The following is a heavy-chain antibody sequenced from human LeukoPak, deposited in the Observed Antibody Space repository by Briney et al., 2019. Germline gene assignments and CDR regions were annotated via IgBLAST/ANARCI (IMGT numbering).Heavy chain of an antibody. CDR2: ISYDGSNK. V-gene: IGHV3-30*01. D-gene: IGHD2-2*01. J-gene: IGHJ5*02. Sequence: GGSLRLSCAASGFTFSSYAMHWVRQAPGKGLEWVAVISYDGSNKYYADSVKGRFTISRDNSKNTLYLQMNSLRAEDTAVYYCARDGSIHIVVVPAAAFSGNWFDPWGQGTLVTVPS. CDR3: ARDGSIHIVVVPAAAFSGNWFDP. CDR1: GFTFSSYA.